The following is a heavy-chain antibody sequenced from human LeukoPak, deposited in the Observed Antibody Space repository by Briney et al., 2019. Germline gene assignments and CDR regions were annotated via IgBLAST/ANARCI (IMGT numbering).Heavy chain of an antibody. D-gene: IGHD6-19*01. V-gene: IGHV4-4*07. Sequence: SETLSLTCTVSGGSISSYYWSWIRQPAGKGLEWIGRIYTSGSANYNPSLKSRVTMSVDTSKNQFSLKLSSVTAADTAVYYCARDDSSGWAVYFQHWGQGTLVTVSS. J-gene: IGHJ1*01. CDR1: GGSISSYY. CDR2: IYTSGSA. CDR3: ARDDSSGWAVYFQH.